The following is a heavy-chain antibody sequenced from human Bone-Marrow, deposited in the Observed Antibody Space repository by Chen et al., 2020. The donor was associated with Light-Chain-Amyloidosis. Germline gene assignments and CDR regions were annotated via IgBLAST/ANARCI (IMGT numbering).Heavy chain of an antibody. D-gene: IGHD3-10*01. Sequence: VESGGGVVQPGRSLRLSCAASGFTFSSYAMYWVRQAPGKGLEWLAFFSYDGSKVAYAGSLKGRFTISRDRSKRKFFLQRTSLGPEDTAFYYCARERAGRGFAYWAREPWSPSPQ. V-gene: IGHV3-30*03. J-gene: IGHJ4*02. CDR3: ARERAGRGFAY. CDR2: FSYDGSKV. CDR1: GFTFSSYA.